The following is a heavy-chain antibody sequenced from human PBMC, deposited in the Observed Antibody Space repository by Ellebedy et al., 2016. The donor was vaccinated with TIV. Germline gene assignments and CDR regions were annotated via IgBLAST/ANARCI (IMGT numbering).Heavy chain of an antibody. Sequence: GESLKISCSASGFTFSSYAMHWVRQAPGKGLEYVSAISSNGGSTYYADSVKGRFTISRDNAKNSLYLQMNSLRAEDTAVYYCARVRYYGMDVWGQGTTVTVSS. CDR2: ISSNGGST. J-gene: IGHJ6*02. D-gene: IGHD3-3*01. V-gene: IGHV3-64*04. CDR1: GFTFSSYA. CDR3: ARVRYYGMDV.